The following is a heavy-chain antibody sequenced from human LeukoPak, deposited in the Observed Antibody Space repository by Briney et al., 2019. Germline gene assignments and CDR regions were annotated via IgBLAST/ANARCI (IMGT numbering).Heavy chain of an antibody. Sequence: PGGSLRLSCAASGFTFSSYAMSWVRQPPGKGLEWVSAISGSGGSTYYADSVKGRFTISRDNSKNTLYLQMNSLRAEDTAVYYCAKNPHYYYDSSGYFDYWGQGTLVTVSS. D-gene: IGHD3-22*01. CDR3: AKNPHYYYDSSGYFDY. J-gene: IGHJ4*02. CDR2: ISGSGGST. CDR1: GFTFSSYA. V-gene: IGHV3-23*01.